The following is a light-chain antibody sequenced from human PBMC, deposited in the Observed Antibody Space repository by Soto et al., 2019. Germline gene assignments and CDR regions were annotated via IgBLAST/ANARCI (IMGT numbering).Light chain of an antibody. CDR1: SSDVGGYNS. Sequence: QSALTQPASVSGSPGQAITISCTGTSSDVGGYNSVSWYQQHPGKAPKLMVYEVSNRPSGVSNRFSGPKSVNTASLTISGLQAEDEADYYCSSYTSSSSLYVFGTGTKVTVL. CDR2: EVS. J-gene: IGLJ1*01. V-gene: IGLV2-14*01. CDR3: SSYTSSSSLYV.